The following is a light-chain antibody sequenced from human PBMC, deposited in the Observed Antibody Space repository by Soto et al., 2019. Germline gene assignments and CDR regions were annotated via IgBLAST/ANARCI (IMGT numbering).Light chain of an antibody. V-gene: IGKV3-20*01. CDR3: QQYSSYWT. CDR1: QSVSSSY. J-gene: IGKJ1*01. Sequence: EIVLTQSPGTLSLSPGEGASLSFRASQSVSSSYLAWYQQKPGQAPRLLIYGATSLESGVPSRFSGSGSGTEFTLTISSLQPDDFATYYCQQYSSYWTFAQGTKVAIK. CDR2: GAT.